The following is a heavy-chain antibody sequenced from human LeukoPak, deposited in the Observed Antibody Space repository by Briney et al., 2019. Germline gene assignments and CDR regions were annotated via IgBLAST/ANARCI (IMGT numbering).Heavy chain of an antibody. CDR2: VYHSGST. D-gene: IGHD3-22*01. CDR3: ARNDSSGYFDY. J-gene: IGHJ4*02. CDR1: DYSISSGDY. V-gene: IGHV4-38-2*01. Sequence: SETLSLTCAVSDYSISSGDYWGWIRQPPGKGLEWIGSVYHSGSTHYSPSLKSRVTISVETSKNQFSLKLRSVTAADTAVYYCARNDSSGYFDYWGQGTLVTVSS.